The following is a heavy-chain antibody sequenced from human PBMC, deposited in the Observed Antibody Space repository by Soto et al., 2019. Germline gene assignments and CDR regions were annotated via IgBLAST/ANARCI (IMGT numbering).Heavy chain of an antibody. CDR2: MNPNSGNT. J-gene: IGHJ1*01. V-gene: IGHV1-8*01. Sequence: GASVKVSCKASGYTFTSYDINWVRQATGQGLEWMGWMNPNSGNTGYAQKFQGRVTMTRNTSISTAYMELSSLRSEDTAVYYCARVTYGDYAEYFQHWGQGTLVTVSS. D-gene: IGHD4-17*01. CDR3: ARVTYGDYAEYFQH. CDR1: GYTFTSYD.